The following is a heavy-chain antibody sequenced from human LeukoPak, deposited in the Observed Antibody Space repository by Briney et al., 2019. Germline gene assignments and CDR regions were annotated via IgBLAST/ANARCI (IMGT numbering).Heavy chain of an antibody. CDR2: SSSSDDGK. D-gene: IGHD3-10*02. V-gene: IGHV3-23*01. CDR1: GLSLNSYA. Sequence: GGSLRLSCTASGLSLNSYAMSWVRQVPGKGLEWVSASSSSDDGKWYAESVRGGFTISRDNAKNSLYLQMNSLRAEDTAVYYCAELGITMIGGVWGKGTTVTISS. CDR3: AELGITMIGGV. J-gene: IGHJ6*04.